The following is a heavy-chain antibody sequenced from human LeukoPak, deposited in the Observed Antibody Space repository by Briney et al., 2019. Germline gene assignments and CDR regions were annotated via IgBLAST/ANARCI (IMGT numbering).Heavy chain of an antibody. V-gene: IGHV1-18*01. CDR3: ARDAMVVDYYYYGMDV. CDR2: ISAYNGNT. Sequence: ASVKVSCKASGYTFTSYGISWVRQAPGQRLEWMGWISAYNGNTNYAQKLQGRVTMTTDTSTSTAYMELRSLRSDDTAVYYCARDAMVVDYYYYGMDVWGQGTTVTVSS. J-gene: IGHJ6*02. D-gene: IGHD2-15*01. CDR1: GYTFTSYG.